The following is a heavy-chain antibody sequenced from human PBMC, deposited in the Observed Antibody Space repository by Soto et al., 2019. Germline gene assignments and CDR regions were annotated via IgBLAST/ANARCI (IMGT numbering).Heavy chain of an antibody. CDR3: TSDNYYDSSSYLRVLDAFDI. D-gene: IGHD3-22*01. CDR1: GFTFGDYA. J-gene: IGHJ3*02. V-gene: IGHV3-49*04. Sequence: GGSLRLSCTASGFTFGDYAMSWVRQAPGKGLEWVGFIRSKAYGGTTEYAASVKGRFTISRDDSKSIAYLQMNSLKTEDTAVYYCTSDNYYDSSSYLRVLDAFDIWGQGTMVTVSS. CDR2: IRSKAYGGTT.